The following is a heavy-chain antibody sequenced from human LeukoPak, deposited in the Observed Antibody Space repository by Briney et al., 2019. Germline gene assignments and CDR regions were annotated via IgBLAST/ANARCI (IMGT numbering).Heavy chain of an antibody. J-gene: IGHJ4*02. CDR3: AKDRDSSSWYLGSCFGDS. CDR2: ISTTGTTV. CDR1: GFTFSTYD. V-gene: IGHV3-48*03. D-gene: IGHD6-13*01. Sequence: PGGSLRLSCAASGFTFSTYDMNWVRQAPGKGLEWVSHISTTGTTVYYADAVKGRFTISRDNAKNSLYLQMDSLRDEDTAVYYCAKDRDSSSWYLGSCFGDSWGQGTLVTVSS.